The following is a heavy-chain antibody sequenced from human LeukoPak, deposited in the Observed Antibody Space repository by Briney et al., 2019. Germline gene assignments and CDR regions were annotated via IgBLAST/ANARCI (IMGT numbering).Heavy chain of an antibody. J-gene: IGHJ6*03. Sequence: GGSLRLSCAASGFAFSSSWMSWVRQAPGKGLGWVAKIKQDGSETYYVDSLKGRFTASRDNAKNSVYLQMNNLRAEDTAVYYCARRAPGYCITTSCPDTYYYYYYMDVWGKGTTVTVSS. D-gene: IGHD2-2*01. V-gene: IGHV3-7*01. CDR2: IKQDGSET. CDR1: GFAFSSSW. CDR3: ARRAPGYCITTSCPDTYYYYYYMDV.